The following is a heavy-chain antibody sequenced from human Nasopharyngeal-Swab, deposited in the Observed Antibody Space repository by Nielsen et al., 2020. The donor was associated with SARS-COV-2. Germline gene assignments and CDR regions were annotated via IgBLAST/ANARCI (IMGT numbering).Heavy chain of an antibody. Sequence: GESPKISCAAPGFTFSSYGMHWVSQAPGKGLEWVAVISYDGSNKYYADSVKGRFTISRDNSKNTLYLQMNSLRAEDTAVYYCAKGGGTTGTVGLDIWGQGTMVTVSS. CDR3: AKGGGTTGTVGLDI. D-gene: IGHD1-1*01. J-gene: IGHJ3*02. CDR2: ISYDGSNK. V-gene: IGHV3-30*18. CDR1: GFTFSSYG.